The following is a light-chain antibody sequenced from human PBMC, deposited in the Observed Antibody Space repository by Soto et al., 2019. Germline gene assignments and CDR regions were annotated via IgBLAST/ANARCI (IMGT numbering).Light chain of an antibody. J-gene: IGKJ3*01. CDR3: QQYDRT. V-gene: IGKV1-33*01. CDR1: QDISNY. Sequence: KSQSPSSLSASVGDRVTITCQASQDISNYLNWCQQKPGKAPKLLIYDASNLETGVPSRFSGSGSGTDFTFTISSLQPEDIATYYCQQYDRTFGPGTKVDIK. CDR2: DAS.